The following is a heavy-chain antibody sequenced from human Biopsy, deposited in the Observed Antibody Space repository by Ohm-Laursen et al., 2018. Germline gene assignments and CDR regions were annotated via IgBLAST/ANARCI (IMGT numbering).Heavy chain of an antibody. V-gene: IGHV4-59*01. Sequence: SETLSLTCTVSSASINLYYWGRIRQSPGKGLEWIGYINHSGHTNYNPSLKSRLTMSVDTSKNQFSLKLTSVTAADTAVYYCARDRIAYCTATSCDNFGLDVWGQGTTVTVSS. CDR1: SASINLYY. D-gene: IGHD2-8*02. J-gene: IGHJ6*02. CDR2: INHSGHT. CDR3: ARDRIAYCTATSCDNFGLDV.